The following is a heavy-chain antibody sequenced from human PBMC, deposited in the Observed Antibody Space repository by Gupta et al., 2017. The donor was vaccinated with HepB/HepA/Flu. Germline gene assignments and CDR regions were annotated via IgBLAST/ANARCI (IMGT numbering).Heavy chain of an antibody. Sequence: EVQLVESGGGLVQPGGSLGLSCAASGFTFSHYWMTWFRQAPGKGLEWVANIKEDGGLKYSVDAVKGRFTISRDNAKNALYLQMTSLRAEDTAVYFCARTVGGDYQTYDYGGQGTLVTVSS. D-gene: IGHD4-17*01. J-gene: IGHJ4*02. CDR3: ARTVGGDYQTYDY. CDR2: IKEDGGLK. V-gene: IGHV3-7*01. CDR1: GFTFSHYW.